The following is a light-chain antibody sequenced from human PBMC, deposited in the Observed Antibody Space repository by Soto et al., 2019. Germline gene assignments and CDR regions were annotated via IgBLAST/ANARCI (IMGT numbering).Light chain of an antibody. CDR2: GAS. J-gene: IGKJ2*01. Sequence: IVLTRSPGALSSSPGERATLSCRASQTLRRSYIAWYQQKPGQAPRVLIYGASKRATGIPDRFSGSGSGTDFSLTISRLEPEDFAVYYCHQYDNAPQTYGHGTKVDI. CDR1: QTLRRSY. CDR3: HQYDNAPQT. V-gene: IGKV3-20*01.